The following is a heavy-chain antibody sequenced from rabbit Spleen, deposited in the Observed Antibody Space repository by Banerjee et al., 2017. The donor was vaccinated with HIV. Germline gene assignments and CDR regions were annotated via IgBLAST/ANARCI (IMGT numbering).Heavy chain of an antibody. Sequence: QEQLVESGGGLVQPGGSLKLSCKASGFDFSSYGVSWVRQAPGKGLEWIGYIDLVFGTTYYANWVNGRFTISSHNAQNTLYLQLHSLTAADTATYFCVRGASGSGYYSLWGPGTLVTVS. V-gene: IGHV1S47*01. CDR3: VRGASGSGYYSL. D-gene: IGHD1-1*01. CDR1: GFDFSSYG. J-gene: IGHJ4*01. CDR2: IDLVFGTT.